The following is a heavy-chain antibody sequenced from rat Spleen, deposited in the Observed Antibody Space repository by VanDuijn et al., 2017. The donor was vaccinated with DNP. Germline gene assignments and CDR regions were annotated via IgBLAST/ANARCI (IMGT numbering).Heavy chain of an antibody. CDR1: GFTFSAYY. Sequence: EVQLVESGGGLVQPGRSLKLSCAASGFTFSAYYMAWVRQAPAKGLEWVAYIGSPAYAPYHGDSVKGRFTISRDNAKSTLYLQMNSLRSEDMATYYCASWAPIAPISTSNYWGQGVMVTVSS. CDR2: IGSPAYAP. CDR3: ASWAPIAPISTSNY. J-gene: IGHJ2*01. D-gene: IGHD1-2*01. V-gene: IGHV5-22*01.